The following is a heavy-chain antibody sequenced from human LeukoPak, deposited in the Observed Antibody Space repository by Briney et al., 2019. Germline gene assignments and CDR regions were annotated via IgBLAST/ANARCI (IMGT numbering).Heavy chain of an antibody. CDR3: ARGHCSGGRCNSVGYYGMDV. CDR2: IYIGGAT. V-gene: IGHV3-53*01. CDR1: GFTVSSHY. J-gene: IGHJ6*02. D-gene: IGHD2-15*01. Sequence: GGSLRLSCAASGFTVSSHYMSWVRQAPGKGLEWVSVIYIGGATYYADSVKGRFTISRDNAKNRLFLQMNSLRAEDTAVYFCARGHCSGGRCNSVGYYGMDVWGQGTTVTVSS.